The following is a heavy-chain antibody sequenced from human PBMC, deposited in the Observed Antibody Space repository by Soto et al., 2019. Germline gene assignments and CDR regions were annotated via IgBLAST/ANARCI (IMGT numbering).Heavy chain of an antibody. V-gene: IGHV4-39*07. D-gene: IGHD2-15*01. CDR3: ARGNFILIEHHRLGRPRYCSGGSCYAFDI. CDR1: GGSISSSSYY. CDR2: IYYSGST. Sequence: SETLSLTCTVSGGSISSSSYYWGWIRQPPGKGLEWIGSIYYSGSTYYNPSLKSRVTISVDTSKNQFSLKLSSVTAADTAVYYCARGNFILIEHHRLGRPRYCSGGSCYAFDIWGQGTMVTVSS. J-gene: IGHJ3*02.